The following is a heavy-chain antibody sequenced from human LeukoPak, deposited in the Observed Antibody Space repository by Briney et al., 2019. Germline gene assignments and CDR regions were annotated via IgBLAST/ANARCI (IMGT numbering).Heavy chain of an antibody. Sequence: PGGSLRLSCAASGFTFSSYSMNWVRQAPGKGLEWVSSISSSSSYIYYADSVKGRFTISRDNAKNSLYLQMNSLRAEDTAVYYCASPLEYSSSLIDYWGQGTLVTVSS. CDR1: GFTFSSYS. CDR2: ISSSSSYI. V-gene: IGHV3-21*01. D-gene: IGHD6-13*01. CDR3: ASPLEYSSSLIDY. J-gene: IGHJ4*02.